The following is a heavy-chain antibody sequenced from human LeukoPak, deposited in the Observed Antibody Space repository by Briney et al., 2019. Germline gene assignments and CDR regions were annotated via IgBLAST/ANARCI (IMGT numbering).Heavy chain of an antibody. CDR3: ARGGYCSSTSCYGSYDY. CDR1: GFTFSSHA. V-gene: IGHV3-23*01. CDR2: ISGSGGST. Sequence: PGMSLRLSCAASGFTFSSHAMSWVRQAPGKGLEWVSAISGSGGSTYYADSVKGRFTISRDNSKNTLYLQMNSLRAEDTAVYYCARGGYCSSTSCYGSYDYWGQGTLVTVSS. J-gene: IGHJ4*02. D-gene: IGHD2-2*01.